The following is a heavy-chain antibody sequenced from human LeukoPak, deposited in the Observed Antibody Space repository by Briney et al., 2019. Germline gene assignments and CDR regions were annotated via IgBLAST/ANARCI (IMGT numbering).Heavy chain of an antibody. CDR2: INHSGST. Sequence: SETLSLTCTVSGGSISSSTYYWGWIRQPPGKGLEWIGEINHSGSTNYNPSLKSRVTISVDTSKNQFSLKLSSVTAADTAVYYCARSLLRIRGYSSSWYSPIRGRGAGNWFDPWGQGTLVTVSS. J-gene: IGHJ5*02. V-gene: IGHV4-39*07. D-gene: IGHD6-13*01. CDR3: ARSLLRIRGYSSSWYSPIRGRGAGNWFDP. CDR1: GGSISSSTYY.